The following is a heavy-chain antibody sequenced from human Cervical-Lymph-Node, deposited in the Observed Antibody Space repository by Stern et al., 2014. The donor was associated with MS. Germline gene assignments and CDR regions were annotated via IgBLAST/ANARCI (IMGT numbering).Heavy chain of an antibody. CDR2: IVVGSGNT. D-gene: IGHD3-22*01. CDR1: GFTFTSSA. V-gene: IGHV1-58*01. CDR3: AAIRDYYDSSGYDAFDI. J-gene: IGHJ3*02. Sequence: VQSGPEVKKPGTSVKVSCKASGFTFTSSAVQWVRQARGQRLEWIGWIVVGSGNTNYAQKFQERVTITRDMSTSTAYMELSSLRSEDTAVYYCAAIRDYYDSSGYDAFDIWGQGTMVTVSS.